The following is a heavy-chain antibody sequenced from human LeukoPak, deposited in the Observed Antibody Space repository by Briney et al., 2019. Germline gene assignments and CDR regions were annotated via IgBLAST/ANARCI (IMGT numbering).Heavy chain of an antibody. Sequence: SETLSLTCTVSGDSIRSDDYYWTWIRQPPGKGPEWIGYTHYSGKTYYNPSLRGRLAISVDTSRNQFSLKLSSVTAADTAVYYCARQRHRRTYYYDSSGYSDFDYWGQGTLVTVSS. CDR3: ARQRHRRTYYYDSSGYSDFDY. CDR2: THYSGKT. V-gene: IGHV4-30-4*01. J-gene: IGHJ4*02. D-gene: IGHD3-22*01. CDR1: GDSIRSDDYY.